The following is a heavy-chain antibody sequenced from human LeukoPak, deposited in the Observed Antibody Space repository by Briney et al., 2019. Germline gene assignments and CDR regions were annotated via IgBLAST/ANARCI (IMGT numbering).Heavy chain of an antibody. Sequence: PGPSLSLSRAPAGFTFSSYAMSCVRLAPGNGLEWVSAISGSGGSPYYADSVKGRCTISRDNSKNTRYLQMNSQRAEDTAVYYCAKASSSITMIVVVITPYFGYWGQGTLVTVSS. CDR2: ISGSGGSP. CDR3: AKASSSITMIVVVITPYFGY. D-gene: IGHD3-22*01. J-gene: IGHJ4*02. CDR1: GFTFSSYA. V-gene: IGHV3-23*01.